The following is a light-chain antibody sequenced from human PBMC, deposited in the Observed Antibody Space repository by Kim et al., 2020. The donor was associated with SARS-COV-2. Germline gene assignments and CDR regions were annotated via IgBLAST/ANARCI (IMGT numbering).Light chain of an antibody. V-gene: IGLV2-18*02. CDR2: DVN. CDR3: SSYTTSSTWV. CDR1: SSDIGSYNR. Sequence: QSALTQPPSVSGSPGQSVTISCTGTSSDIGSYNRVSWYQQPPGTAPKLMVYDVNNRPSGVPDRFSGSKSGNTASLTISGLQAEDEADYYCSSYTTSSTWVFGGGTQLTVL. J-gene: IGLJ3*02.